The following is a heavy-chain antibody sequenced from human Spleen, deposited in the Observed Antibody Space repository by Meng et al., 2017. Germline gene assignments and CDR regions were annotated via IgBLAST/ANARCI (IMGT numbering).Heavy chain of an antibody. Sequence: SETLSLTCTVSGGSVSSGSYYWSWIRQPPGKGLEWIGYIYYTGSTNYNPSLKSRVTISVDTSKNQFSLKLSSVTAADTAVYYCARDRAFYDDAFDIWGQGTMVTVSS. D-gene: IGHD2/OR15-2a*01. J-gene: IGHJ3*02. CDR1: GGSVSSGSYY. V-gene: IGHV4-61*01. CDR2: IYYTGST. CDR3: ARDRAFYDDAFDI.